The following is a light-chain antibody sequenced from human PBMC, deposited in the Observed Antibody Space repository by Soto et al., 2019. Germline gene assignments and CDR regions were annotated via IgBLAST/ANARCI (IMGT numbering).Light chain of an antibody. Sequence: DIVLTQSPATLSLSPGERATLSCRASQSVSNFLAWYQQKPGQAPRLLIYDASNRATGIPARFSSGGFGTDFTLTISSVEPEDFAVYYCHQRNKWRTFGQGTKVEIK. CDR3: HQRNKWRT. CDR1: QSVSNF. CDR2: DAS. V-gene: IGKV3-11*01. J-gene: IGKJ1*01.